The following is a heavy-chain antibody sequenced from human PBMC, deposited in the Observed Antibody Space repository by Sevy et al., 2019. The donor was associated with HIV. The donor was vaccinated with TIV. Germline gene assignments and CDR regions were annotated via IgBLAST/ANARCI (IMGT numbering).Heavy chain of an antibody. CDR2: IKQDGSET. CDR1: GFTFNSYW. J-gene: IGHJ6*02. Sequence: GGSLRLSCAASGFTFNSYWMSWVRQAQGKGLEWVANIKQDGSETYYVDSVKGRFTISRDNSQNSLFLQMNTLRAEDTSVYYCAREGSPYDTYYYYYGMDFWGQGTTVTVSS. V-gene: IGHV3-7*01. D-gene: IGHD5-12*01. CDR3: AREGSPYDTYYYYYGMDF.